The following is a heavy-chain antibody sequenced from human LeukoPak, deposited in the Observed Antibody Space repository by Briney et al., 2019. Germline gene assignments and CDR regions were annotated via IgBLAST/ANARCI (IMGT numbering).Heavy chain of an antibody. J-gene: IGHJ4*02. D-gene: IGHD6-19*01. CDR2: ISYDGSNK. CDR3: ARVGGPYSSGWLFYFDY. V-gene: IGHV3-30-3*01. Sequence: GGSLRLSCAASGFTFSSYAMHWVRQAPGKGLEWVAVISYDGSNKYYADSVKGRFTISRDNSKNTLYLQMNSLRAEDTAVYYCARVGGPYSSGWLFYFDYWGQGTQVTVSS. CDR1: GFTFSSYA.